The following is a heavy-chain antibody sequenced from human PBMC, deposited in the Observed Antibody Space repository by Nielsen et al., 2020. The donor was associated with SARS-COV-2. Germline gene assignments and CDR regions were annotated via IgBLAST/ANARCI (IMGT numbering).Heavy chain of an antibody. CDR3: ARNSLAVAGSDAFDI. CDR1: GFTFSSYA. D-gene: IGHD6-19*01. Sequence: GGSLRLSCAASGFTFSSYAMHWVRQAPGKGLEWVAVIWYDGSNNYYADSVKGRFTISRDNSKNTLYLQMNSLRAEDTAVYYCARNSLAVAGSDAFDIWGQGTMVTVSS. CDR2: IWYDGSNN. J-gene: IGHJ3*02. V-gene: IGHV3-33*01.